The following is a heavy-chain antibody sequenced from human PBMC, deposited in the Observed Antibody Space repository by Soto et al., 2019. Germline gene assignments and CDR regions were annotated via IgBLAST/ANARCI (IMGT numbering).Heavy chain of an antibody. V-gene: IGHV3-23*01. CDR1: GFTFSSYA. Sequence: GGSLRLSCETSGFTFSSYAMSWVRQAPGKGLEWVSSISRSGGSTNYADSVKGRFTISRDDSKNILSLQMNSLRAEDTAIYYCAKNYYFDCWGQGTLVTV. J-gene: IGHJ4*02. D-gene: IGHD3-10*01. CDR3: AKNYYFDC. CDR2: ISRSGGST.